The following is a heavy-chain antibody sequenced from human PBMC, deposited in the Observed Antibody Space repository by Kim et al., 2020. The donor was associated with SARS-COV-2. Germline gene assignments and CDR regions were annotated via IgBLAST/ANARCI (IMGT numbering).Heavy chain of an antibody. CDR2: INAGNGNT. CDR3: ARDRGTMVRGVTTPYFDY. CDR1: GYTFTSYA. Sequence: ASVKVSCKASGYTFTSYAMHWVRQAPGQRLEWMGWINAGNGNTKYSQKFQGRVTITRDTSASTAYMELSSLRSEDTAVYYCARDRGTMVRGVTTPYFDYWGQGTLVTVSS. J-gene: IGHJ4*02. D-gene: IGHD3-10*01. V-gene: IGHV1-3*01.